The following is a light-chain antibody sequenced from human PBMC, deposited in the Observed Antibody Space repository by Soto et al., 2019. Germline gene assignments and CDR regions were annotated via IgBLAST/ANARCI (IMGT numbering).Light chain of an antibody. Sequence: EIVLTQSPGTLSLSPGDTATLSCGASQSVSSSSLAWYQQKPGQAPRLLIHGASSRATGIPDRFSGSGSGTDFPLTIIRLEPEDFAVYYCQQYDSARRTFGQGTKVEIK. CDR2: GAS. V-gene: IGKV3-20*01. J-gene: IGKJ1*01. CDR1: QSVSSSS. CDR3: QQYDSARRT.